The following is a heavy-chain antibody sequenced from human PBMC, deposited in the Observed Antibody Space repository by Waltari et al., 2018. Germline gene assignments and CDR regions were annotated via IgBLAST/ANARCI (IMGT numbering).Heavy chain of an antibody. CDR1: GGSISSYY. Sequence: QVQLQESGPGLVKPSETLSLTCTVSGGSISSYYWSWIRQPPGKGLEWIGYIYYSGSTNYNPSLKSRVTISVDTSKNQFSLKLSSVTAADTAVYYCARSGSGWLYYYYYYYMDVWGKGTTVTVSS. J-gene: IGHJ6*03. V-gene: IGHV4-59*01. CDR2: IYYSGST. D-gene: IGHD6-19*01. CDR3: ARSGSGWLYYYYYYYMDV.